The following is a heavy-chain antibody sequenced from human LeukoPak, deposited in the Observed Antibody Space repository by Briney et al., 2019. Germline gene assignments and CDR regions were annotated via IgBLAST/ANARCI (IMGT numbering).Heavy chain of an antibody. D-gene: IGHD6-13*01. J-gene: IGHJ4*02. CDR2: ISGSGGST. Sequence: QPGGSLRLSCAASGFTFSSYAMNWVRQAPGKGLEWVPAISGSGGSTYYADSVKGRFTISRDNSKNTLYVQMNSLRAEDTAVYYCAKGVAAAGTGDFDYWGQGTLVTVSS. CDR3: AKGVAAAGTGDFDY. CDR1: GFTFSSYA. V-gene: IGHV3-23*01.